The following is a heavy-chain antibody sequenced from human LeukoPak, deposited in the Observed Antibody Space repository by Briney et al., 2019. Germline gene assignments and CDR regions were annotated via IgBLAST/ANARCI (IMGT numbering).Heavy chain of an antibody. D-gene: IGHD3-9*01. J-gene: IGHJ4*02. V-gene: IGHV4-34*01. CDR1: GGSISSYY. Sequence: SETLSLTCTVSGGSISSYYWSWIRQPPGKGLEWIGEINHSGSTNYNPSLKSRVTISVDTSKNQFSLKLSSVTAADTAVYYCARDTPLRYFDWLSAFDYWGQGTLVTVSS. CDR2: INHSGST. CDR3: ARDTPLRYFDWLSAFDY.